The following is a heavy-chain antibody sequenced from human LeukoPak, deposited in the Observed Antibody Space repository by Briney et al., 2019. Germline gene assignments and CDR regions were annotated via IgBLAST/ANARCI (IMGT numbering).Heavy chain of an antibody. CDR3: ARRNDSSGIDYFDY. J-gene: IGHJ4*02. D-gene: IGHD6-19*01. V-gene: IGHV1-69*13. CDR1: GGTFSSYA. CDR2: IIPIFGTA. Sequence: SVEVSCKASGGTFSSYAISWVRQAPGQGLEWMGGIIPIFGTANYAQKFQGRVTITADESTSTAYMELSSLRSEDTAVYYCARRNDSSGIDYFDYWGQGTLVTVSS.